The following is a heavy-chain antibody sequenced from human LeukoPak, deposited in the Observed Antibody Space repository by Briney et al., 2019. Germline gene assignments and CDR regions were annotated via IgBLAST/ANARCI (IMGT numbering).Heavy chain of an antibody. CDR3: AREGLLSPDAFDI. CDR1: GFTFSDYR. J-gene: IGHJ3*02. Sequence: GESLRLSCAASGFTFSDYRMNWVRQAPGKGLEWVSSIDGTSTNIYYADSVKGRFTISRDNAKNSVYLQMNSLRAEDTAVYYCAREGLLSPDAFDIWGQGTMVTVSS. CDR2: IDGTSTNI. D-gene: IGHD2/OR15-2a*01. V-gene: IGHV3-21*01.